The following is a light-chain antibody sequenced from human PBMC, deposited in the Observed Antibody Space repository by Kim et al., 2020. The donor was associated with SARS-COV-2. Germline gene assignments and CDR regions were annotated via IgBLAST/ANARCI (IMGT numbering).Light chain of an antibody. Sequence: DIQMTQSPSTLSASVGDRVTISCRASEDTGTLLAWCQQKPGKAPKLLIYEASLLETGVPSRFSGSGFGTGFTLTISSLQPDDFATYYCQHYSRFPYTFGQGTKLEI. J-gene: IGKJ2*01. V-gene: IGKV1-5*03. CDR2: EAS. CDR1: EDTGTL. CDR3: QHYSRFPYT.